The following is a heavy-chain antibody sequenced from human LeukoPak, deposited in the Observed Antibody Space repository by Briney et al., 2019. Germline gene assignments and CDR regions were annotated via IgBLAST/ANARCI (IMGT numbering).Heavy chain of an antibody. Sequence: PGGSLRLSCAASGFTFDDYGMSWVRQAPGKGLEWVSAISGSGGSTYYADSVKGRFTISRDNSKNTLYLQMNSLRAEDTAVYYCATNQRITMVRGVIPFPYYFDYWGQGTLVTVSS. CDR1: GFTFDDYG. D-gene: IGHD3-10*01. CDR2: ISGSGGST. V-gene: IGHV3-23*01. J-gene: IGHJ4*02. CDR3: ATNQRITMVRGVIPFPYYFDY.